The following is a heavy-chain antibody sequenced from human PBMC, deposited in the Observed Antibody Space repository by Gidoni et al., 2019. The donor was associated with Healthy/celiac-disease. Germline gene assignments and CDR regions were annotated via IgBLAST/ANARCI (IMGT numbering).Heavy chain of an antibody. J-gene: IGHJ4*02. CDR2: INAGNGNT. CDR1: GYTFTSYA. V-gene: IGHV1-3*05. D-gene: IGHD5-12*01. CDR3: ASDSGYLTFDY. Sequence: QVQLVQSGAEEKKPGASVKVSCKASGYTFTSYAMHWVRQAPGQRLEWMGWINAGNGNTKYSHKFQGRVPITMDPSASTAYMELSSLRSEDTAVYYCASDSGYLTFDYWGQGTLVTVSS.